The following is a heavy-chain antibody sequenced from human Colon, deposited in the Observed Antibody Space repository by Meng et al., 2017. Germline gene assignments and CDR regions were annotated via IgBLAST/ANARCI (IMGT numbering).Heavy chain of an antibody. CDR3: ARVKSGSYFGY. J-gene: IGHJ4*02. CDR2: IYSDGSST. CDR1: GLTFSSYW. Sequence: GESLKISCAASGLTFSSYWMHWVRQAPGKGLEWVSRIYSDGSSTSYADSVKGRFTISRDNAKNTLYLQMNSLRADDTAVYYCARVKSGSYFGYWGQGTLVTVSS. V-gene: IGHV3-74*01. D-gene: IGHD1-26*01.